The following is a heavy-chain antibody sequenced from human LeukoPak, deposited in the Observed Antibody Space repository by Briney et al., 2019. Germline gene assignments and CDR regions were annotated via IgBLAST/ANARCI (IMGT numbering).Heavy chain of an antibody. J-gene: IGHJ4*02. V-gene: IGHV3-53*04. CDR3: ARDSRYSSSGYFDY. D-gene: IGHD6-13*01. CDR1: GFTVSSNY. Sequence: GGSLRLSCAASGFTVSSNYMSWVRQAPGKGLEWVSVIYSGGSTHYADSVKGRFTISRHNSKNTLYLQMNSLRAEDTAVYYCARDSRYSSSGYFDYWGQGTLVTVSS. CDR2: IYSGGST.